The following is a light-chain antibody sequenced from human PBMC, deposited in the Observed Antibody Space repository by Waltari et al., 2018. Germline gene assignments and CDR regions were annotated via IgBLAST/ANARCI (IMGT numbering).Light chain of an antibody. CDR3: QSYDNSLRGV. V-gene: IGLV1-40*01. Sequence: QSVLTQPPSVSGAPGQRVTISCTGSTSNIGAHYDVQWYQQVPGTAPKLLIYANIHRPSGVPDRFSGSRSGTSASLAITGLQAEDEADYYCQSYDNSLRGVFGGGTQLTVL. CDR1: TSNIGAHYD. J-gene: IGLJ3*02. CDR2: ANI.